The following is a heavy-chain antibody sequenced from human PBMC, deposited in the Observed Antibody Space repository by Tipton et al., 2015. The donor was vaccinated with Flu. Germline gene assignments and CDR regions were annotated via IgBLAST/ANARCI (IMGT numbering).Heavy chain of an antibody. V-gene: IGHV3-23*01. Sequence: SLRLSCAASGFTFSSYAMSWVRQAPGKGLEWVSAISGSGGSTYYADSVKGRLTISRDNSKNTLYLQMNSLRAEDTAVYYCAKRTPSRAYYYYYYYMDVWGKGTTVTVSS. D-gene: IGHD1-1*01. CDR1: GFTFSSYA. J-gene: IGHJ6*03. CDR3: AKRTPSRAYYYYYYYMDV. CDR2: ISGSGGST.